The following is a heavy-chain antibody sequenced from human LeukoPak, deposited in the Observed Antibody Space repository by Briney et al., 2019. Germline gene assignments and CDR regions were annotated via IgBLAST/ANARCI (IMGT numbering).Heavy chain of an antibody. CDR2: ISGSGGST. CDR1: GLTFSSYA. V-gene: IGHV3-23*01. Sequence: GGSLRLSCAASGLTFSSYAMSWVRQSPGKGLEWVSVISGSGGSTYYADSVKGRFTIFRDNSKNTLYLQMNSLRAEDTAVYYCAKDQDDSSGYYLEYFQHWGQGTLVTVSS. D-gene: IGHD3-22*01. J-gene: IGHJ1*01. CDR3: AKDQDDSSGYYLEYFQH.